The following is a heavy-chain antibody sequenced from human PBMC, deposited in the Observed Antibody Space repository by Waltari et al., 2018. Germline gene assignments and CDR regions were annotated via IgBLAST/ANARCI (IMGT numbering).Heavy chain of an antibody. CDR1: GFTFNSYS. V-gene: IGHV3-21*01. CDR2: ISSSSSYI. J-gene: IGHJ4*02. CDR3: ARVANYYGSGSYPRYFDY. D-gene: IGHD3-10*01. Sequence: EVQLVESGGGLVKPGGSLRLSCAASGFTFNSYSMNWVRQAPGKGLEWVSSISSSSSYIYYADSVKGRFTISRDNAKNSLYLQMNSLRAEDTAVYYCARVANYYGSGSYPRYFDYWGQGTLVTVSS.